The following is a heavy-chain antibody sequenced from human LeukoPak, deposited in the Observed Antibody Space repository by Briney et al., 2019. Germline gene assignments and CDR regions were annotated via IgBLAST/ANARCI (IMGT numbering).Heavy chain of an antibody. D-gene: IGHD2-15*01. CDR2: IYYSGST. CDR3: AKRGISFPVYGMDV. V-gene: IGHV4-31*03. J-gene: IGHJ6*02. CDR1: GGSISSSSYY. Sequence: PSETLSLTCTVSGGSISSSSYYWGWIRQPPGKGLEWIGYIYYSGSTYYNPSLKSRVTISVDTSKNQFSLKLSSVTAADTAVYYCAKRGISFPVYGMDVWGQGTTVTVSS.